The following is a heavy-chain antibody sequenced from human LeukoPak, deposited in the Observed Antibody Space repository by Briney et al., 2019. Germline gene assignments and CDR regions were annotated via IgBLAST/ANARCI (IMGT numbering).Heavy chain of an antibody. Sequence: PGGSLRLSCAASGFTFSSYAMSWVRQAPGKGLEWVSAISGSGGSTYYADSVKGRFTISRDNSKNTLYLQMNSLRAEDTAVYYCARQVLENYYDSSGYPSRLYYFDYWGQGTLVTVSS. V-gene: IGHV3-23*01. D-gene: IGHD3-22*01. J-gene: IGHJ4*02. CDR2: ISGSGGST. CDR3: ARQVLENYYDSSGYPSRLYYFDY. CDR1: GFTFSSYA.